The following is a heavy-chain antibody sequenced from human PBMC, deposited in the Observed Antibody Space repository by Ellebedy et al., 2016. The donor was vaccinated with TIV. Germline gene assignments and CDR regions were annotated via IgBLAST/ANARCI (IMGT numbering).Heavy chain of an antibody. CDR1: GYKLTNYW. Sequence: GESLKISCRGSGYKLTNYWIGWVRQMPGKGLEWIGIIYHGDSNTMYSPSFQGQVTISADKSVSTAYLQWTSLKASDTALYFCASNYGYGVPVDFWGQGTLVIVSS. CDR2: IYHGDSNT. CDR3: ASNYGYGVPVDF. V-gene: IGHV5-51*01. J-gene: IGHJ4*02. D-gene: IGHD5-18*01.